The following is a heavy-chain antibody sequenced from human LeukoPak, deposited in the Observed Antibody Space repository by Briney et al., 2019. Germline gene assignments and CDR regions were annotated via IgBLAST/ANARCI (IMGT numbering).Heavy chain of an antibody. Sequence: SLRLSCAASGFTFDDYAMHWVRQAPGKGLEWVSLINGDGGSTNYADSVKGRFAISRDNSKNSLYLQMNSLRTEDTAFYYCARGQASFFDYWGQGTLVTVSS. D-gene: IGHD3-10*01. J-gene: IGHJ4*02. V-gene: IGHV3-43*02. CDR2: INGDGGST. CDR1: GFTFDDYA. CDR3: ARGQASFFDY.